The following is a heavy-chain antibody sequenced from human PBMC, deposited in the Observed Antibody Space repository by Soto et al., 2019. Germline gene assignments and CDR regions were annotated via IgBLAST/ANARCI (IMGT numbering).Heavy chain of an antibody. CDR2: INPSGGST. J-gene: IGHJ4*02. Sequence: QVQLVQSGAEVKKPGASVKVSCKASGYTFTSYYMHWVRQAPGQGLEWMGIINPSGGSTSYAQKFQGRVTMTRDTSTSTVYMELSSLRSEDTAVYYCAREGHVDTDMARAFDYWGQGTLVTVSS. D-gene: IGHD5-18*01. V-gene: IGHV1-46*01. CDR3: AREGHVDTDMARAFDY. CDR1: GYTFTSYY.